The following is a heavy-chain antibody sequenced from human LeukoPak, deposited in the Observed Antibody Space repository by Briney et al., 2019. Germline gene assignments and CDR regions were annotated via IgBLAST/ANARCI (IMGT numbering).Heavy chain of an antibody. CDR1: GFTFTGYY. J-gene: IGHJ6*03. CDR3: ARGYGSPYYYYYYMDV. CDR2: INPNSGGT. Sequence: ASVKVSCKASGFTFTGYYMHWVRQAPGQGLEWMGWINPNSGGTNYAQKFQGRVTMTRDTSISTAYMELSRLRSDDTAVYYCARGYGSPYYYYYYMDVWGKGTTVTVSS. V-gene: IGHV1-2*02. D-gene: IGHD3-10*01.